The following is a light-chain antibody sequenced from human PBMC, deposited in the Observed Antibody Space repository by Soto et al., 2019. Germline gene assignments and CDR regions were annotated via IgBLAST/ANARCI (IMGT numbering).Light chain of an antibody. Sequence: QSVLTQPPSASGTPGQRVTISCSGSSSNIGSNPLNGYQQLPGTAPKLLFYSNNQRPSGVPDRFSGSKSGTSASLAISGLQSEDEADYYCAAWDDSLNGRWVFGGGTKVTVL. CDR2: SNN. J-gene: IGLJ3*02. CDR3: AAWDDSLNGRWV. CDR1: SSNIGSNP. V-gene: IGLV1-44*01.